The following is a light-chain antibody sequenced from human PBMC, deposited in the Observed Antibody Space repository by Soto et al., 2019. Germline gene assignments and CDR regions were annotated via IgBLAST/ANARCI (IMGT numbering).Light chain of an antibody. CDR1: QSISNY. CDR2: AAS. V-gene: IGKV1-39*01. J-gene: IGKJ3*01. Sequence: DIRMTQSPSSLSASVGDRITIACRASQSISNYLNWYQQVSGKAPKLLIYAASTLRTGVPSRFSGSGSGTDFTLTISSLQPEDFATYYCQQSYRTPFTFGPGTKVDFK. CDR3: QQSYRTPFT.